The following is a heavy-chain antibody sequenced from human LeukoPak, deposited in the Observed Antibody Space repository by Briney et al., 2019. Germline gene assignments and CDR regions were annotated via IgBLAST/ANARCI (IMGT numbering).Heavy chain of an antibody. CDR3: ARDQGESYLFDY. V-gene: IGHV1-2*02. CDR1: GYTFTGYY. CDR2: INPNSGGT. Sequence: ASVKVSCKASGYTFTGYYMHWVRQAPGQGLEWMGWINPNSGGTNYAQKFQGRVTMTRDTSISTAYMELSRLRSDDTAVYYCARDQGESYLFDYWGQGTLVTVSS. D-gene: IGHD1-26*01. J-gene: IGHJ4*02.